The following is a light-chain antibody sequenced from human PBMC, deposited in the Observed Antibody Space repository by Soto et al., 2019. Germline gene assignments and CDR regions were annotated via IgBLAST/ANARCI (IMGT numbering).Light chain of an antibody. CDR3: QQYGSP. V-gene: IGKV3-20*01. CDR1: QSVSSN. CDR2: GAS. J-gene: IGKJ1*01. Sequence: EIVMTQSPATLSVSPGERATLSCRASQSVSSNLAWYQQKPGQAPRLLIYGASSRATGIPDRFSGSGSGTDFTLTISRLEPEDFAVYYCQQYGSPFGQGTKV.